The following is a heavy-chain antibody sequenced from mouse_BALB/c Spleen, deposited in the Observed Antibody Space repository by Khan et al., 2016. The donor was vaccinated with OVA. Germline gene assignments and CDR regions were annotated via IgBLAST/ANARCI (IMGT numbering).Heavy chain of an antibody. J-gene: IGHJ3*01. CDR1: GFTFSSYT. Sequence: EVELVESGGGLVKPGGSLKLSCAASGFTFSSYTMSWVRQTPEKRLEWVATIRSGGDNTYYPDSVKGRFTISRDNAKNNLYLQMSSLRSEDTALYYCARSNYGTFAYWGQGTLVTVSA. CDR2: IRSGGDNT. CDR3: ARSNYGTFAY. D-gene: IGHD2-1*01. V-gene: IGHV5-9*03.